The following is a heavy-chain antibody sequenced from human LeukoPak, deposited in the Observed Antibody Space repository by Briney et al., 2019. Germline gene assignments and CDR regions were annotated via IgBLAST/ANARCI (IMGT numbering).Heavy chain of an antibody. CDR1: GFTFSSYD. J-gene: IGHJ6*03. D-gene: IGHD3-3*01. CDR3: ARDGTYYDFWSGNSYSYSYYMDV. CDR2: IGTAGDT. V-gene: IGHV3-13*01. Sequence: GGSLRLSCAASGFTFSSYDMHWVRQATGKGLEWVSAIGTAGDTYYPGSVKGRFTISRDNPKNTLFLQMNSPRADDTAVYYCARDGTYYDFWSGNSYSYSYYMDVWGKGTTVTVSS.